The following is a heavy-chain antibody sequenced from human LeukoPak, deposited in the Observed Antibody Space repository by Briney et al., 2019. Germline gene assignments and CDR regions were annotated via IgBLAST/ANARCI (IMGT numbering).Heavy chain of an antibody. CDR1: GYTLTELS. CDR3: ARDKGWTGYYMEGYVDY. J-gene: IGHJ4*02. Sequence: ASVKVSCKVSGYTLTELSMHWVRQAPGKGLEWMGGFDPEDGETIYAQKFQGRVTMTEDTSTDTAYMELSSLRAEDTAVYYCARDKGWTGYYMEGYVDYWGQGTLVTVSS. D-gene: IGHD3/OR15-3a*01. V-gene: IGHV1-24*01. CDR2: FDPEDGET.